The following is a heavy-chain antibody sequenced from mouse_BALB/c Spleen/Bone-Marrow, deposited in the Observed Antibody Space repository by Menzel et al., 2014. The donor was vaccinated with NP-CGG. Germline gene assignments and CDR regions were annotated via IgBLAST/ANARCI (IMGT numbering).Heavy chain of an antibody. CDR3: ARYGGYDAMDY. D-gene: IGHD1-1*02. Sequence: QVQLQQSGAELVKPGASVKLPCKASGYTFTSYWMHWVKQRPGQGLEWIGEINPSNGRTNYNETFKSKATLTVDKSSTPAYMQLNSLTSNDAAVYYCARYGGYDAMDYWGQGTSVTVSS. V-gene: IGHV1S81*02. J-gene: IGHJ4*01. CDR2: INPSNGRT. CDR1: GYTFTSYW.